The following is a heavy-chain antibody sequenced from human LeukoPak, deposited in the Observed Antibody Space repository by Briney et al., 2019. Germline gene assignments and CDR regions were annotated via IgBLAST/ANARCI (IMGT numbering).Heavy chain of an antibody. CDR3: ARGRYSSSSSDMDV. CDR2: IIPIFGTA. Sequence: ASVKVSCKASGGTFSSYAISWVRQAPGQGLEWMGGIIPIFGTANYAQKFQGRVTITADESTSTAYMELSSLRSEDTAVYYCARGRYSSSSSDMDVWGKGTTVTVSS. V-gene: IGHV1-69*13. J-gene: IGHJ6*03. D-gene: IGHD6-6*01. CDR1: GGTFSSYA.